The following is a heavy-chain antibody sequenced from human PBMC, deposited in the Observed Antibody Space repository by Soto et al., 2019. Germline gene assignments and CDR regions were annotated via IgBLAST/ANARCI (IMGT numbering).Heavy chain of an antibody. CDR1: GYTFTSSG. D-gene: IGHD3-10*01. Sequence: DSVKVSCKASGYTFTSSGIGWVRQAPGQGLEWMGWISAYIGNTNYAQKLQGRVTMTTDASTSTAYMKLSSLRSEDTAVYYCARDQITMVRGLIDYYYYGMDVGGQGTTVTVSS. CDR2: ISAYIGNT. J-gene: IGHJ6*02. V-gene: IGHV1-18*01. CDR3: ARDQITMVRGLIDYYYYGMDV.